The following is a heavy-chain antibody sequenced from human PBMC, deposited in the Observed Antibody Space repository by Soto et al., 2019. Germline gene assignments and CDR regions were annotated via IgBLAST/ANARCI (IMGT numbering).Heavy chain of an antibody. CDR3: ARHSYGDKPPHFDY. Sequence: SETLSLTCAVSGDSISSGGYSWNWIRQPPGKGLEWIGEINHSGSTNYNPSLKSRVTISVDTSKNQFSLKLSSVTAADTAVYYCARHSYGDKPPHFDYWGQGTLVTVSS. CDR2: INHSGST. J-gene: IGHJ4*02. V-gene: IGHV4-30-2*01. CDR1: GDSISSGGYS. D-gene: IGHD4-17*01.